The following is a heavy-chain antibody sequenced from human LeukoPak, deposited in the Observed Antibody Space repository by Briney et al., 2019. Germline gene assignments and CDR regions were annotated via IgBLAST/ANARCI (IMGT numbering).Heavy chain of an antibody. D-gene: IGHD6-13*01. Sequence: GASVKVSCKASGYTFTGYYMHWVRQAPGQGLEWMGWINPNSGGTNYAQKFQDRVTMTRDTSISTAYMELSRLRSDDTAVYYCARSSVPSIAAAGNWFDPWGQGTLVTVSS. CDR2: INPNSGGT. CDR1: GYTFTGYY. CDR3: ARSSVPSIAAAGNWFDP. V-gene: IGHV1-2*02. J-gene: IGHJ5*02.